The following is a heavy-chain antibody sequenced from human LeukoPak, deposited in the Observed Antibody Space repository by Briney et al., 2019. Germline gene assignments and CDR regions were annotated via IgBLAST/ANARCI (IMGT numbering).Heavy chain of an antibody. J-gene: IGHJ3*02. V-gene: IGHV1-18*01. D-gene: IGHD2-15*01. CDR2: ISAYNGNT. CDR3: ARDIVVVVAAGGDAFDI. CDR1: GYTFTSYG. Sequence: GASVKVSCKASGYTFTSYGISWVRQAPGQGLEWMGWISAYNGNTNYAQKLQGRVTMTTDTSTSTAYMELRSLRSDDTAVYYCARDIVVVVAAGGDAFDIWGQGTMVTVSS.